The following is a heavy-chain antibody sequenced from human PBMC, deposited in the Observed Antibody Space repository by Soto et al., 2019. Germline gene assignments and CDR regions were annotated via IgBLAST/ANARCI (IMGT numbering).Heavy chain of an antibody. Sequence: SVKVSCKASGGTFSSYAISWVRQAPGQGLEWVGGIIPIFGTANYAQKFQGRVTITADESTSTAYMELSSLRSEDTAVYYCARVDCGGDCLYWYFDLWGRGTLVTVSS. CDR3: ARVDCGGDCLYWYFDL. V-gene: IGHV1-69*13. CDR2: IIPIFGTA. J-gene: IGHJ2*01. D-gene: IGHD2-21*02. CDR1: GGTFSSYA.